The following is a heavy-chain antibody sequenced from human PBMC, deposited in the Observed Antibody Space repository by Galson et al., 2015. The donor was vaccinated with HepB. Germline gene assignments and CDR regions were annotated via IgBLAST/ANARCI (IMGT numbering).Heavy chain of an antibody. CDR1: GGTFSSYA. CDR2: IIPIFGTA. V-gene: IGHV1-69*06. D-gene: IGHD6-19*01. J-gene: IGHJ4*02. Sequence: SVKVSCKASGGTFSSYAISWVRQAPGQGLEWMGGIIPIFGTANYAQKFQGRVTITADKSTSTAYMELSSLRSEDTAVYYCARERGAFSVAAYSPLDYWGQGTLGTVSS. CDR3: ARERGAFSVAAYSPLDY.